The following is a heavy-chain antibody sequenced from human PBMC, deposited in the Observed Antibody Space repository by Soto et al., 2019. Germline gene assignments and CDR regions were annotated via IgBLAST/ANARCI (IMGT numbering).Heavy chain of an antibody. V-gene: IGHV4-31*03. Sequence: SETLSLTFTVSGGSISSGGYYWSWIRQHPGKGMEWIGYIYYTGSTHQNQSLKSRVTLSVDTYKNQSSLKLSYVTAAETAVYHRARSVFPWGQETLATVSS. CDR2: IYYTGST. CDR1: GGSISSGGYY. J-gene: IGHJ5*02. CDR3: ARSVFP.